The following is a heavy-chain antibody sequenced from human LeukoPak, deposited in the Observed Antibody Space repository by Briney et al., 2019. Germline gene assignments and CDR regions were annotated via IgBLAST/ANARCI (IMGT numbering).Heavy chain of an antibody. V-gene: IGHV4-4*07. CDR1: GGSNSSYY. D-gene: IGHD2-2*01. Sequence: SETLSLTRIVSGGSNSSYYWNWIRQSAGKGLEWIGRIYIGGSTSYNPSLKSRVTMSVDTSKIQFSLNLTSVTAADTAMYYCARGPRMVAMNGNAFDIWGPGTTVIVSS. J-gene: IGHJ3*02. CDR3: ARGPRMVAMNGNAFDI. CDR2: IYIGGST.